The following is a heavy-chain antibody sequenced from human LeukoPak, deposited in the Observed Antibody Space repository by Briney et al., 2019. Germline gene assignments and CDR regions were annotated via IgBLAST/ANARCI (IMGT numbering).Heavy chain of an antibody. J-gene: IGHJ6*02. V-gene: IGHV4-34*01. CDR1: GGSFSGYY. D-gene: IGHD2-2*01. Sequence: PSETLPLTCAVYGGSFSGYYWSWIRQPPGKGLEWIGEINHSGSTNYNPSLKSRVTISVDTSKNQFSLKLSSVTAADTAVYYCARTLYRCSSTSCYAGYYYYGMDVWGQGTTVTVSS. CDR3: ARTLYRCSSTSCYAGYYYYGMDV. CDR2: INHSGST.